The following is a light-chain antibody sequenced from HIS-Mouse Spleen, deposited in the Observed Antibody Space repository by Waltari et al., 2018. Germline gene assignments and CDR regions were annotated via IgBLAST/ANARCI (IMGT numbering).Light chain of an antibody. CDR2: EVS. CDR1: SSDVGGYNY. J-gene: IGLJ2*01. Sequence: QSALTQPPSASGSPGQSVTISCTGTSSDVGGYNYVSWYQQHPGKAPKLMIYEVSRRRSGVPYRFSGSKSRNRASLTVSGLQAEEEADYYCSSYAGSNRVFGGGTKLTVL. CDR3: SSYAGSNRV. V-gene: IGLV2-8*01.